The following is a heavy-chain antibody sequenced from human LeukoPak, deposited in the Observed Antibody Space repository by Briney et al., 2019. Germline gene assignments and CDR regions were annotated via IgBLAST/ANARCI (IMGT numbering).Heavy chain of an antibody. CDR3: AKHPGYSSGWFYFDY. Sequence: GGSLRLSCAASEFAFSTHNMSWVRQAPGKGLEWVSGISDRGGSTYYADSVKGRFTISRDNSKNTLYLQMNSLRAEDTAVYYCAKHPGYSSGWFYFDYWGQGTLVTVSS. V-gene: IGHV3-23*01. CDR1: EFAFSTHN. J-gene: IGHJ4*02. CDR2: ISDRGGST. D-gene: IGHD6-19*01.